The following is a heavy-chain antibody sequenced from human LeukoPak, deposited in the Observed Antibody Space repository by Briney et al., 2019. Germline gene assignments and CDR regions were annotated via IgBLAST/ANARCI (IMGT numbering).Heavy chain of an antibody. Sequence: EPGGSLRLSCAASGFTFSSYAMSWVRQAPGKGLEWVSGITGSGDTTFYADSVKGRFTISRDNSKNTLYLQMHSLRAEDTAVYYCVKDYSTIAAAANPLFDYWGQGALVTVSS. CDR1: GFTFSSYA. J-gene: IGHJ4*02. D-gene: IGHD6-13*01. CDR2: ITGSGDTT. V-gene: IGHV3-23*01. CDR3: VKDYSTIAAAANPLFDY.